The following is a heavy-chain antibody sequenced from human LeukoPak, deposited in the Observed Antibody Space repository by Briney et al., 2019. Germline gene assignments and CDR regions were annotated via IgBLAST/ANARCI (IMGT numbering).Heavy chain of an antibody. V-gene: IGHV3-7*03. CDR1: GFTFSSYW. D-gene: IGHD3-10*01. Sequence: PGGSLRLSCAASGFTFSSYWMSWVRQAPGKGLEWVANIKQDGSEKYYVDSVKGRFTISRDNAKNSLYLQMNSLRSDDTAVYYCASSDRIRGRVFWGQGTLVTVSS. CDR2: IKQDGSEK. CDR3: ASSDRIRGRVF. J-gene: IGHJ4*02.